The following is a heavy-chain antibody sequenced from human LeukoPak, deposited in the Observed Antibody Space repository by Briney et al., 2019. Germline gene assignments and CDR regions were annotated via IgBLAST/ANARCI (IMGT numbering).Heavy chain of an antibody. V-gene: IGHV4-59*01. CDR1: GGSISSYS. J-gene: IGHJ4*02. CDR2: IYYSGST. D-gene: IGHD1-26*01. Sequence: SETLSLTCTVSGGSISSYSWSWIRQPPGKGLEWIGYIYYSGSTNYNPSLKSRVTISVDTSKNQFSLKLSSVTAADTALYLCARVGPRGGSYYDGYFDYWGQGTLVTVSS. CDR3: ARVGPRGGSYYDGYFDY.